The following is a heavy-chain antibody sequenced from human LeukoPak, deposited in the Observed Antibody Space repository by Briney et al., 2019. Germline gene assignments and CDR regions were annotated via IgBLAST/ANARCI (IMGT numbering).Heavy chain of an antibody. J-gene: IGHJ4*02. CDR1: GGTFSSYA. D-gene: IGHD5-24*01. V-gene: IGHV1-69*04. Sequence: SVKVSCKASGGTFSSYAISWVRQAPGQRLEWMGRIIPILGIANYAQKFQGRVTITADKSTSTAYMELSSLRSEDTAVYYCARVGDGFAFDYWGQGTLVTASS. CDR3: ARVGDGFAFDY. CDR2: IIPILGIA.